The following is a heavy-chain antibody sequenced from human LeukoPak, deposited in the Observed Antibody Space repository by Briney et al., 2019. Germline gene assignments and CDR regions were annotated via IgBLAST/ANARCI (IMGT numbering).Heavy chain of an antibody. CDR2: ISDSGLST. V-gene: IGHV3-23*01. CDR3: AREIRRGAGDWLDP. CDR1: GFTFSSFA. Sequence: PGGSLRLSCAASGFTFSSFAMSWVRQAPGKGLEWVSTISDSGLSTYYADSVKGRFTISRDNSKNTLYLQMNSLRAEDTAVYYCAREIRRGAGDWLDPWGQGTLVTVSS. J-gene: IGHJ5*02. D-gene: IGHD1-26*01.